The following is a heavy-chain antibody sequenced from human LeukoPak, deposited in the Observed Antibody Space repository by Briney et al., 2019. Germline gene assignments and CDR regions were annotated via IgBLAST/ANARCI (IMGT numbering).Heavy chain of an antibody. Sequence: ASVKVSCKASGYTFTGYYMHWVRQAPGQGREWMGRINPNSGGTNYAQKFQGRVTMTRDTSISTAYMELSRLRSDDTAVYYCARGRLVYVELGLRFDYWGQGTLVTVSS. D-gene: IGHD1-7*01. CDR3: ARGRLVYVELGLRFDY. V-gene: IGHV1-2*06. J-gene: IGHJ4*02. CDR2: INPNSGGT. CDR1: GYTFTGYY.